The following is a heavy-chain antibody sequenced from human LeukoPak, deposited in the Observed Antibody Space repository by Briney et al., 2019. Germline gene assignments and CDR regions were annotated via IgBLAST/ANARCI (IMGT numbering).Heavy chain of an antibody. J-gene: IGHJ4*02. CDR2: IIPIFGTA. CDR3: ASLPLGGANYPGDY. CDR1: GGTFSSYA. V-gene: IGHV1-69*01. Sequence: VASVKVSCKASGGTFSSYAISWVRQAPGQGLEWMGGIIPIFGTANYAQKFQGRVTITADESTSTAYMELSSLRSEDTAVYYCASLPLGGANYPGDYWGQGTLVTVSS. D-gene: IGHD1-26*01.